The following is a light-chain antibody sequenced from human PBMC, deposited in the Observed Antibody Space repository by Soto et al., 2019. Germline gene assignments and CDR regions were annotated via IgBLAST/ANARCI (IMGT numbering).Light chain of an antibody. V-gene: IGKV3-20*01. Sequence: EIVLTQSPGTLSLSPGERATLSCRASQSVSSSYLAWYQQKPGQAPRLLIYGASSRATGIPDRFSGSGSGTDFTFTTSSLQPEDIATYYCQEHDDLFTFAGGTKVDIK. CDR3: QEHDDLFT. CDR2: GAS. J-gene: IGKJ4*01. CDR1: QSVSSSY.